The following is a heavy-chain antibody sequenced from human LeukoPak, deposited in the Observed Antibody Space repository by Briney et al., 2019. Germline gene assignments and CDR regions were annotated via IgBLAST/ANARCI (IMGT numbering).Heavy chain of an antibody. J-gene: IGHJ3*02. V-gene: IGHV1-2*02. CDR2: INPNSGGT. D-gene: IGHD7-27*01. CDR3: ARDRTGTDAFDI. Sequence: ASVKVSCKASGYTFTGYYMHWVRQAPGQGLEWMGWINPNSGGTNYAQKFQSRVTMTRDTSISTAYMELSRLRSDDTAVYYCARDRTGTDAFDIWGQGTMVTVSS. CDR1: GYTFTGYY.